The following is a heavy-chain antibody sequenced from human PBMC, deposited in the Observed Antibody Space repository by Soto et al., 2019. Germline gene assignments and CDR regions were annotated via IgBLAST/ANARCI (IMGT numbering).Heavy chain of an antibody. V-gene: IGHV4-59*01. Sequence: SETLSLTCTVSGGSISNYYWSWIRQPPGKGLEWIGYIFYSGSTNYNPSLKSRVTISVDTSKNQFSLKLSSVTAADTAVYYCTRSPPLNYYDSSGYDIDYWGQGTLVTVSS. D-gene: IGHD3-22*01. J-gene: IGHJ4*02. CDR2: IFYSGST. CDR3: TRSPPLNYYDSSGYDIDY. CDR1: GGSISNYY.